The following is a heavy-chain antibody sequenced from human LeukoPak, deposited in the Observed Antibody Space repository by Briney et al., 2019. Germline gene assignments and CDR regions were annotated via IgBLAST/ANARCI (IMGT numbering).Heavy chain of an antibody. CDR3: FCQHGEFQKTDDY. D-gene: IGHD3-10*01. CDR1: GYSISNGYY. V-gene: IGHV4-38-2*02. J-gene: IGHJ4*02. CDR2: IYRSGST. Sequence: SETLSLTCTVSGYSISNGYYWDWIRQPPGRGLEWIGNIYRSGSTSYNPSLKSRVTISVDTSKNQFSLKVNSVTAADTAVYYCFCQHGEFQKTDDYWGQGTLVTVSS.